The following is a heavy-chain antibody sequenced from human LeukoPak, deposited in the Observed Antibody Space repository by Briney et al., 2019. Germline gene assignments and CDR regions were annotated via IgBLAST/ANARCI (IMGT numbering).Heavy chain of an antibody. D-gene: IGHD4-11*01. CDR2: ISPGGGTT. V-gene: IGHV3-23*01. CDR1: GFTFSNEA. J-gene: IGHJ4*02. Sequence: PGGSLRLSCAVSGFTFSNEAMGWVRQLRGGGLEWVSTISPGGGTTYYAESMKGRFTISRDNSKSTLYLEMNSLRVEDTAVYYCTKVRSGSSNWALRVFDYWGQGALVTGFS. CDR3: TKVRSGSSNWALRVFDY.